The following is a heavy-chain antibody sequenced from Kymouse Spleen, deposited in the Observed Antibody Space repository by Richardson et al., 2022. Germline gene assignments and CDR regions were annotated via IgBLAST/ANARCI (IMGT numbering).Heavy chain of an antibody. J-gene: IGHJ6*02. V-gene: IGHV3-21*03. CDR2: ISSSSSYI. CDR3: AREEGLLITGTTSYYYYGMDV. CDR1: GFTFSSYS. D-gene: IGHD1-7*01. Sequence: EVQLVESGGGLVKPGGSLRLSCAASGFTFSSYSMNWVRQAPGKGLEWVSSISSSSSYIYYADSVKGRFTISRDNAKNSLYLQMNSLRAEDTAVYYCAREEGLLITGTTSYYYYGMDVWGQGTTVTVSS.